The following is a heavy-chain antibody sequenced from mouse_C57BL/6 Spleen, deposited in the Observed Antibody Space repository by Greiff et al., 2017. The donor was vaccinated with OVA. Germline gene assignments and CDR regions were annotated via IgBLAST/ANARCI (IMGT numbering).Heavy chain of an antibody. CDR3: ARYGGTDWYFDV. Sequence: EVQLQQSGPALVKPGASVKISCKASGYTFTDYYMNWVKQSHGKSLEWIGDINPNNGGTSYNQKFKGKATLTVDKSSSTAYMELRSLTSEDSAVYYCARYGGTDWYFDVWGTGTTVTVSS. CDR1: GYTFTDYY. D-gene: IGHD1-1*02. J-gene: IGHJ1*03. CDR2: INPNNGGT. V-gene: IGHV1-26*01.